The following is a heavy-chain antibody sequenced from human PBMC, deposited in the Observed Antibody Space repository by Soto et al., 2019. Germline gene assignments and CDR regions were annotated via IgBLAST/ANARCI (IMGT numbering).Heavy chain of an antibody. Sequence: AQLVQSGGDLVQPGGSLRLSCAASGFTFSSFSMNWVRQAPGKGLEWLSYISSSSGTIFYADSVKGRFTISRDNAKGSLYLQMSSLRAEDTAVYYGATSYGDCNFDYWGQGTLVTVSS. J-gene: IGHJ4*02. CDR2: ISSSSGTI. CDR3: ATSYGDCNFDY. V-gene: IGHV3-48*01. D-gene: IGHD4-17*01. CDR1: GFTFSSFS.